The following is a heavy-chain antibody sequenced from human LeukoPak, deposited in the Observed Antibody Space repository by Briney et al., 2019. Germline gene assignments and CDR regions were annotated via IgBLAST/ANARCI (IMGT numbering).Heavy chain of an antibody. CDR3: ARDPNDSSGVDY. J-gene: IGHJ4*02. CDR2: IIPILGIA. D-gene: IGHD3-22*01. V-gene: IGHV1-69*04. Sequence: ASVKVSCKASGGTFSSYAISWVRQAPGQGLEWMGRIIPILGIANYAQKFQGRVTITADKSTSTAYMELSSLRSEDTAVYYCARDPNDSSGVDYWGQGTLVTVSP. CDR1: GGTFSSYA.